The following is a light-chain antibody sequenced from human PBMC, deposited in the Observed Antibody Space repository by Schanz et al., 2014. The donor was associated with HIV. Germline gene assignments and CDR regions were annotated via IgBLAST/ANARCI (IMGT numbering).Light chain of an antibody. CDR2: EVS. CDR1: RSDIGNYDF. Sequence: QSALTQPPSASGSPGQSVTISCTGTRSDIGNYDFVSWYQQYPGKAPRLIIHEVSKRPSGVPARFSGSKSGNTASLTVSGLQAEDEADYYCSSYAGSNSVIFGGGTKLTVL. J-gene: IGLJ2*01. CDR3: SSYAGSNSVI. V-gene: IGLV2-8*01.